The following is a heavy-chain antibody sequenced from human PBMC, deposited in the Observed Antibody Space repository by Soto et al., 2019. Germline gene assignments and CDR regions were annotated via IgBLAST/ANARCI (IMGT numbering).Heavy chain of an antibody. CDR1: GGTFSSYT. V-gene: IGHV1-69*02. CDR2: IIPILGIA. J-gene: IGHJ6*02. CDR3: ARALTGYGMDV. Sequence: SVKVSCKASGGTFSSYTISWVRQAPGQGLEWMGRIIPILGIANYAQKFQGRVTITADKSTSTAYMELSSLRSEDTAIYYCARALTGYGMDVWGQGTTVTVSS.